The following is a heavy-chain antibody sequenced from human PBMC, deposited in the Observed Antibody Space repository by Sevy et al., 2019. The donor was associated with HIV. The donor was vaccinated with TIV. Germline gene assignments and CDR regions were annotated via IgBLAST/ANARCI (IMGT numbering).Heavy chain of an antibody. CDR3: ARSPHIAAAGTPYYYYGMDV. J-gene: IGHJ6*02. D-gene: IGHD6-13*01. V-gene: IGHV5-51*01. CDR2: IYPGDSDT. Sequence: GESLKISCKGSGYSFTTYWIDWVRQMPGKGLEWIGIIYPGDSDTRYSPSFQGQVTISADKSISTAYLQWSSLKASDTAMYYCARSPHIAAAGTPYYYYGMDVWGQGTTVTVSS. CDR1: GYSFTTYW.